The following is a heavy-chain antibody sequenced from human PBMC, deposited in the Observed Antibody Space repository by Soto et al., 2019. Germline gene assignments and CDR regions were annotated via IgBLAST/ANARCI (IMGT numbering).Heavy chain of an antibody. CDR3: ARVAAYSGYDYGEPGYYYGMDV. V-gene: IGHV3-11*06. Sequence: QVQLVESGGGLVKPGGSLRLSCAASGFTFSDYYMSWVRQAPGKGLEWVSYISSSSSYTNYADSVKGRCTISRDNATNSLYLQMNSLRAEDTAVYYCARVAAYSGYDYGEPGYYYGMDVWGQGTTVTVSS. D-gene: IGHD5-12*01. CDR2: ISSSSSYT. J-gene: IGHJ6*02. CDR1: GFTFSDYY.